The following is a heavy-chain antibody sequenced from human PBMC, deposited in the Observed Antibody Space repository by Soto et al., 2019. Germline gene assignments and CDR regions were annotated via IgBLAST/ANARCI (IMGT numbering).Heavy chain of an antibody. CDR3: AKEKGSITMIVVLTD. CDR2: ISGSGGTT. V-gene: IGHV3-23*01. CDR1: GFTFGSFA. D-gene: IGHD3-22*01. Sequence: EVQLLESGGGLVQPGGSLRLSCSASGFTFGSFARVWVRQALGKGLEWVSAISGSGGTTYYADSVKGRFTISRDNSKDTLYLQMNSLGAEDTAVYYCAKEKGSITMIVVLTDWGQGTLLTVSS. J-gene: IGHJ4*02.